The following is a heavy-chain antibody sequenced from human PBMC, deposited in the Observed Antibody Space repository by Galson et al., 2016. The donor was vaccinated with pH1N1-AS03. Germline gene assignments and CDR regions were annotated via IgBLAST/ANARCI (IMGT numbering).Heavy chain of an antibody. V-gene: IGHV4-34*01. CDR2: INHSGST. CDR3: ARRANWGFTGRQNWFDP. D-gene: IGHD7-27*01. Sequence: ETLSLTCAVYGGSFSGYSCSWIRQSPGKGLEWIGEINHSGSTNYNPSLKDRVTISVDTSTNQFSLNLTSVTAADTAVYYCARRANWGFTGRQNWFDPWGQGTLVTVSS. CDR1: GGSFSGYS. J-gene: IGHJ5*02.